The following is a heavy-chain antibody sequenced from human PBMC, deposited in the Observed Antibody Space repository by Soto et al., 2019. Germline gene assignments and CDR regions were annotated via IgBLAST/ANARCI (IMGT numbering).Heavy chain of an antibody. V-gene: IGHV1-24*01. J-gene: IGHJ3*02. Sequence: ASVKVSCKVSGYTLTELSMHWVRQAPGEGLEWMGGFDPEDGETIYAQKFQGRVTMTEDTSTDTAYMELSSLRSEDTAVYYCATGHLYRDAFDIWGQGTMVTVSS. CDR1: GYTLTELS. CDR3: ATGHLYRDAFDI. CDR2: FDPEDGET.